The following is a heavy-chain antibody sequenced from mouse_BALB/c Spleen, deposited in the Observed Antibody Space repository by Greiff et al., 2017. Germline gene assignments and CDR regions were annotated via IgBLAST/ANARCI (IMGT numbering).Heavy chain of an antibody. Sequence: QVQLQQSGPQLVRPGASVKISCKASGYSFTSYWMHWVKQRPGQGLEWIGMIDPSDSETRLNQKFKDKATLTVDKSSSTAYMQLSSPTSEDSAVYYCAREWLLQETVRAWFAYWGQGTLVTVSA. CDR1: GYSFTSYW. V-gene: IGHV1S127*01. CDR3: AREWLLQETVRAWFAY. CDR2: IDPSDSET. J-gene: IGHJ3*01. D-gene: IGHD2-3*01.